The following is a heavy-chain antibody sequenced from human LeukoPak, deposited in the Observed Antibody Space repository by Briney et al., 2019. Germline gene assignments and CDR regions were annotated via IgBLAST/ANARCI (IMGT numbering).Heavy chain of an antibody. J-gene: IGHJ3*02. CDR1: GFTFSSYG. V-gene: IGHV3-30*02. CDR3: TTAPEAWIQLWLDGAFDI. CDR2: IRFDGTTK. D-gene: IGHD5-18*01. Sequence: RGSLRLSCAASGFTFSSYGMHWVRQAPGKGLEWVTFIRFDGTTKNYADSVKGRFTISRDDSKNTLYLQMNSLKTEDTAVYYCTTAPEAWIQLWLDGAFDIWGQGTMVTVSS.